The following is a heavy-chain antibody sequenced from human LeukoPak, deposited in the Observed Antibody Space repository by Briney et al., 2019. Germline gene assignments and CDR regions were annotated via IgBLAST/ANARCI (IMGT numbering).Heavy chain of an antibody. Sequence: PGGSLRLSCAASGFTFSSYSMNWVRQAPGKGLEWVSSISSSSSYIYYADSVKGRFTISRDNAKNSLYLQMNSLRAEDTAVYYCARDRFMTTVTTDAFDIWGQGTMVTVSS. V-gene: IGHV3-21*01. J-gene: IGHJ3*02. D-gene: IGHD4-17*01. CDR1: GFTFSSYS. CDR2: ISSSSSYI. CDR3: ARDRFMTTVTTDAFDI.